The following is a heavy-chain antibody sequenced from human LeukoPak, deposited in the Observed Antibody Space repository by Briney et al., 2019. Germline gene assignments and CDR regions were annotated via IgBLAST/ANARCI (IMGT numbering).Heavy chain of an antibody. Sequence: SETLSLTCAVYGGSFSGYYWSWIRQPPGKGLEWIGEINHSGSTNYNPSLKSRVTISVDTSKNQFSLKLSFVTAADTAVYYCARLIGGVGYFDLWGRGTLVTVSS. D-gene: IGHD2-8*01. CDR3: ARLIGGVGYFDL. CDR1: GGSFSGYY. V-gene: IGHV4-34*01. CDR2: INHSGST. J-gene: IGHJ2*01.